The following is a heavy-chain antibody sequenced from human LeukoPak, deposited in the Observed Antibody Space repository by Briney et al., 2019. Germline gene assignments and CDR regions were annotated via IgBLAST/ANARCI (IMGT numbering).Heavy chain of an antibody. CDR1: GYTFTSYG. J-gene: IGHJ6*03. Sequence: GASVKVSCKASGYTFTSYGISWVRQAPGQGLEWMGWINPNSGGTNYAQKFQGRVTMTRDTSISTAYMELSRLRSDDTAVYYCARSGSYYHYYYYMDVWGEGTTVTVSS. CDR3: ARSGSYYHYYYYMDV. CDR2: INPNSGGT. V-gene: IGHV1-2*02. D-gene: IGHD1-26*01.